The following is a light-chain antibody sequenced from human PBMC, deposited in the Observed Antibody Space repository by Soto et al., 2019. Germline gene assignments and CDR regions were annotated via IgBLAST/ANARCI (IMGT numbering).Light chain of an antibody. CDR1: ENIRSY. J-gene: IGKJ1*01. Sequence: DIQMTQSPSSLSASAGDRVTITCRASENIRSYLNWYQQKPGKAPEVLIYAASRLQSGVSQRFSGSGSGTDFTLTISSLQSEDFAVYFCQQYNIWPLWTFGQGTKVEIK. V-gene: IGKV1-39*01. CDR3: QQYNIWPLWT. CDR2: AAS.